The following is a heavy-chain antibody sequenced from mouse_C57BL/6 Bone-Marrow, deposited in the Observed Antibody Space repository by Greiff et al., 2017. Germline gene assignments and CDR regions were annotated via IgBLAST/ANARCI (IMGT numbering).Heavy chain of an antibody. Sequence: QVQLQQPGAELVMPGASVKLSCKASGYTFTSYWMHWVKQRPGRGLEWIGRIDPNSGGTKYNEKFKSKATLTVDKPSSTAYMQLSSLTSEASAVYYCARYGSSYVWYFDVWGTGTTVTVSS. D-gene: IGHD1-1*01. J-gene: IGHJ1*03. CDR2: IDPNSGGT. V-gene: IGHV1-72*01. CDR1: GYTFTSYW. CDR3: ARYGSSYVWYFDV.